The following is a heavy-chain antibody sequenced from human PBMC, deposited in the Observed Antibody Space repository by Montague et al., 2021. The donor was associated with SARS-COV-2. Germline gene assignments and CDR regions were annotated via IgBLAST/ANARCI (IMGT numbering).Heavy chain of an antibody. CDR1: GFPISSGFY. Sequence: SETLSLTCSVSGFPISSGFYWAWIRQSPGKGPEWIGTVYHSGYTXYNPSLKGRVTVSIDTSKNQFSLTVTSVTAADTAVYFCARRGYTGSDYFDYWGQGTLVTVSS. D-gene: IGHD5-12*01. V-gene: IGHV4-38-2*01. CDR2: VYHSGYT. J-gene: IGHJ4*02. CDR3: ARRGYTGSDYFDY.